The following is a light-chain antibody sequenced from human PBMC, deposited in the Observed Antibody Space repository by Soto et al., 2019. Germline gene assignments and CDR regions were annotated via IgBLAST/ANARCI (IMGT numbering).Light chain of an antibody. CDR1: SNDVGSYNF. CDR2: DVS. V-gene: IGLV2-14*03. CDR3: SSYTRSSTVL. Sequence: QSALTQPASVSGSPGQSITSSCIGTSNDVGSYNFVSWYQKHPNTAPRLIIYDVSNRPSGVSNRFSGSKSDNTASLTISGLQAEDEADYYCSSYTRSSTVLFGGGTKLTVL. J-gene: IGLJ2*01.